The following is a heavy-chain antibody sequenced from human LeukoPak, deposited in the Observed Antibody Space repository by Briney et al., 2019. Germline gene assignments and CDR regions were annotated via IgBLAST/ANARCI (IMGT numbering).Heavy chain of an antibody. CDR3: AKDLEVWFGYYFDY. V-gene: IGHV3-53*01. J-gene: IGHJ4*02. CDR1: GFTVSSNY. D-gene: IGHD3-10*01. CDR2: IYSGGST. Sequence: GGSLRLSCAASGFTVSSNYMRWVRQAPGKGLEWVSVIYSGGSTYYADSVKGRFTLSRDNSKNTVYLQMNSLRAEDTAVYYCAKDLEVWFGYYFDYWGQGTLVTVSS.